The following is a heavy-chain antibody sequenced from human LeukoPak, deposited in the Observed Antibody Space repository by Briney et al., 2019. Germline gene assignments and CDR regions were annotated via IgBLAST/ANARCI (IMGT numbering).Heavy chain of an antibody. J-gene: IGHJ4*02. CDR3: VSPTADYPFLYYFDS. CDR1: GFSFSSYS. Sequence: QSGGSLRLSCAASGFSFSSYSIHWVRQAPGKGLEWVAVSSGGSSKNFALSVKGRFAISRDSSKNTLFLQMNNLRSEDTALYYCVSPTADYPFLYYFDSWGQGTLVTVSS. V-gene: IGHV3-30*09. D-gene: IGHD5-12*01. CDR2: SSGGSSK.